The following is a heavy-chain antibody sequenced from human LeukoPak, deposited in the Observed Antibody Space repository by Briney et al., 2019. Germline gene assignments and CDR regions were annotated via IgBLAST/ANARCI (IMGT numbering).Heavy chain of an antibody. J-gene: IGHJ4*02. CDR3: AKDLAAAPYFDY. D-gene: IGHD6-13*01. CDR2: ISGSGGST. CDR1: GFTFSSYA. Sequence: GGSLRLSCAASGFTFSSYAMSWVRQAPGRGLEWVSAISGSGGSTYYADSVKGRFTISRDNSKNTLYLQMNSLRAEDTAVYYCAKDLAAAPYFDYWGQGTLVTVSS. V-gene: IGHV3-23*01.